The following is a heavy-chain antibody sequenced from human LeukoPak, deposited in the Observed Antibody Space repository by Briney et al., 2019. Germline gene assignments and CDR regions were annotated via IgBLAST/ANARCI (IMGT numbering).Heavy chain of an antibody. D-gene: IGHD2-2*01. Sequence: SVKVSCKASGGTFSSYAISWARQAPGQGLEWMGRIIPIFGTANYAQKFQGRVTITTDESTSTAYMELSSLRSEDTAVYYCARGAVPAADGFFDYWGQGTLVTVSS. CDR3: ARGAVPAADGFFDY. V-gene: IGHV1-69*05. CDR1: GGTFSSYA. CDR2: IIPIFGTA. J-gene: IGHJ4*02.